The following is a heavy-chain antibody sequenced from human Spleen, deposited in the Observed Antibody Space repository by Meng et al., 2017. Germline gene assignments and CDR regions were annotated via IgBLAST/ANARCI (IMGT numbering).Heavy chain of an antibody. J-gene: IGHJ4*02. CDR1: GGSFSTYF. V-gene: IGHV4-34*01. D-gene: IGHD3-10*01. CDR2: INHSGST. CDR3: ARGGVADC. Sequence: SETLSLTCTVYGGSFSTYFCRWIRQSPGKGLEWIGEINHSGSTKKNPSLKSRVTISIDTSKNHFSLKLNSVTAADTAVYYCARGGVADCWGQGTLVTVSS.